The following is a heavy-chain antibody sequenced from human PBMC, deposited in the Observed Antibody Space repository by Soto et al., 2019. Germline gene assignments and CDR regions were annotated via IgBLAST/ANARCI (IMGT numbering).Heavy chain of an antibody. CDR3: ARGYCTTTICGPGFDP. CDR1: GYSFTSYW. J-gene: IGHJ5*02. V-gene: IGHV5-51*01. Sequence: PGESLKISCTGVGYSFTSYWIGWVRQMPGKGLEWMGIIYPGDSDTRYSPSFQGQVTISADKSITTAYLQWSSLKASDTAMYYCARGYCTTTICGPGFDPWGQGTLVTVSS. CDR2: IYPGDSDT. D-gene: IGHD2-2*01.